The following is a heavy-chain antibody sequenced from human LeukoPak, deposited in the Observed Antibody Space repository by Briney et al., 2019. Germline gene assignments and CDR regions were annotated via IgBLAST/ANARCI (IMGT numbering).Heavy chain of an antibody. D-gene: IGHD6-19*01. Sequence: SQALSLTCTVSGDAISGGDYSGSWIRQPAGKGLEWVGRIYSSGTTNYNPSLKSRLSMSVDTSRNHFSLKLSSATAADAAVYYCARERQQWLGPSAYWGQGTLVTVSS. CDR1: GDAISGGDYS. V-gene: IGHV4-61*02. CDR3: ARERQQWLGPSAY. J-gene: IGHJ4*02. CDR2: IYSSGTT.